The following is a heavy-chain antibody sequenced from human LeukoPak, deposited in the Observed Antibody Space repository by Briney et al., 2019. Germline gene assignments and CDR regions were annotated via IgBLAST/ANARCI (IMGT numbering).Heavy chain of an antibody. Sequence: SETLSLTCTVSGGSISSYYWSWIRQPPGKGLEWIGHIFYSGRTNYNPSLKSRVTISVDTSKNQFSLKLSSVTAADTAVYYCAGGYYYGSGSYSYMDVWGKGTTVTISS. J-gene: IGHJ6*03. D-gene: IGHD3-10*01. CDR3: AGGYYYGSGSYSYMDV. V-gene: IGHV4-59*12. CDR2: IFYSGRT. CDR1: GGSISSYY.